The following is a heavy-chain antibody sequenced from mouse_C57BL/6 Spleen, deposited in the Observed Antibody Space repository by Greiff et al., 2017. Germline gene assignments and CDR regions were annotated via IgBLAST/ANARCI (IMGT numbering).Heavy chain of an antibody. CDR1: GYSITSGYY. V-gene: IGHV3-6*01. J-gene: IGHJ2*01. D-gene: IGHD2-5*01. CDR3: ARREYSNHFDY. CDR2: ISYDGSN. Sequence: DVKLVESGPGLVKPSQSLSLTCSVTGYSITSGYYWNWIRQFPGNKLEWMGYISYDGSNNYNPSLKNRISITRDTSKNQFFLKLNSVTTEDTATYYCARREYSNHFDYWGQGTTLTVSS.